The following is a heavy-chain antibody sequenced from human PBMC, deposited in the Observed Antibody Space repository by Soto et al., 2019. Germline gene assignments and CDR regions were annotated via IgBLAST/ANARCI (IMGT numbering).Heavy chain of an antibody. CDR2: IRYSGST. CDR3: ARTTYYNFWRMHY. CDR1: GGSISSGDYY. Sequence: PSETLSLTCTVSGGSISSGDYYWTWIRQPPGKGLEWIGYIRYSGSTYYNPSLKSRVTLSVDMSRNQFSLNLRSVTAADSAVYYCARTTYYNFWRMHYWGQGAQVTVSS. V-gene: IGHV4-30-4*01. D-gene: IGHD3-3*01. J-gene: IGHJ4*02.